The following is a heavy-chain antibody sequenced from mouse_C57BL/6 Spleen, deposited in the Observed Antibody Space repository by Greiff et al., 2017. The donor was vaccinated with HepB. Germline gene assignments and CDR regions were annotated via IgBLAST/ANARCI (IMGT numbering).Heavy chain of an antibody. V-gene: IGHV1-18*01. D-gene: IGHD2-4*01. CDR2: INPNNGGT. J-gene: IGHJ1*03. CDR3: ARVDDYDPYWYFDV. CDR1: GYTFTDYN. Sequence: EVQLQQSGPELVKPGASVKIPCKASGYTFTDYNMDWVKQSHGKSLEWIGDINPNNGGTIYNQKFKGKATLTVDKSSSTAYMELRSLTSEDTAVYYCARVDDYDPYWYFDVWGTGTTVTVSS.